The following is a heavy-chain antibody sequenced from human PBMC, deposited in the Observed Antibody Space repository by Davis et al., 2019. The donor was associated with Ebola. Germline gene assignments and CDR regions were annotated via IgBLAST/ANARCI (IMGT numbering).Heavy chain of an antibody. J-gene: IGHJ4*02. Sequence: MPSETLSLTCTVSGGSIGSYYWSWIRQPHGKGLEWIGYISHCGSPIYNPSLKSRVTISVDTSKNQFSLKLSSVTAADTAVYYCARGDSYYDPSGYYAGPEAPDHWGQGTLVSVSS. D-gene: IGHD3-22*01. CDR2: ISHCGSP. V-gene: IGHV4-59*12. CDR3: ARGDSYYDPSGYYAGPEAPDH. CDR1: GGSIGSYY.